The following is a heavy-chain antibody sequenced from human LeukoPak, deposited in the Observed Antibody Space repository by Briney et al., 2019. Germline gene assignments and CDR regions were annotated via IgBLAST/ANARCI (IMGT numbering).Heavy chain of an antibody. CDR3: ARVRYSSSWYDAANFDY. CDR1: GFSFSDYW. V-gene: IGHV3-21*01. D-gene: IGHD6-13*01. CDR2: ISSSSSYI. J-gene: IGHJ4*02. Sequence: PGGSLRLSCEVSGFSFSDYWMSWVRQAPGKGLEWVSSISSSSSYIYYADSVKGRFTISRDNAKNSLYLQMNSLRAEDTAVYYCARVRYSSSWYDAANFDYWGQGTLVTVSS.